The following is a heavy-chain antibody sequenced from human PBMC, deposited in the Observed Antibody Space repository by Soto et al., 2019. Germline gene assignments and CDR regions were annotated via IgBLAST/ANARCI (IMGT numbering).Heavy chain of an antibody. CDR3: AGDYYDSSGYYRPCY. J-gene: IGHJ4*02. CDR1: GYTFTGYY. CDR2: INPNSGGT. Sequence: ASVKVSCKASGYTFTGYYMHWVRQAPGQGLEWMGWINPNSGGTNYAQKFQGRVTMTRDTSISTAYMELSRLRSDDTAVYYCAGDYYDSSGYYRPCYWGQGTLVTVSS. V-gene: IGHV1-2*02. D-gene: IGHD3-22*01.